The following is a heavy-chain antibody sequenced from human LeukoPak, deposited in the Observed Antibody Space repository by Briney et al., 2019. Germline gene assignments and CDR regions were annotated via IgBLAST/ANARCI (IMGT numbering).Heavy chain of an antibody. CDR1: GFTFSSKW. V-gene: IGHV3-7*01. CDR3: ARDGSGQWPIGF. J-gene: IGHJ4*02. D-gene: IGHD3-10*01. Sequence: GGSLRLSCAAAGFTFSSKWMSWVRQAPGKGLEWVANIKSDGSEKYCVDSVKGRFTISRDNAKNSLFLQMNSLRAEDTAVYYCARDGSGQWPIGFWGQGTLVTVSS. CDR2: IKSDGSEK.